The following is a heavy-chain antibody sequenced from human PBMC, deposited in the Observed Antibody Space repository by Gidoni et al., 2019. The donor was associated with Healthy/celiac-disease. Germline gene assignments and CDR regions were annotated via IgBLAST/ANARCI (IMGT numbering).Heavy chain of an antibody. CDR3: AKAPYSSGWYWFDP. D-gene: IGHD6-19*01. CDR1: GFTFSSYA. Sequence: EVQLLESGGGLVQPGGSLRLSCAASGFTFSSYAMSWVRQAPGKGLEWVSAISGSGGSTYYADSVKGRFTISRDNSKNSLYLQMNSLSAEDTAVYYCAKAPYSSGWYWFDPWGQGTLVTVSS. CDR2: ISGSGGST. V-gene: IGHV3-23*01. J-gene: IGHJ5*02.